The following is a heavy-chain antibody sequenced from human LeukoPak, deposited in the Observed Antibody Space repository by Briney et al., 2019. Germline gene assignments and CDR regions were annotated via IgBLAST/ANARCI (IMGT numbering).Heavy chain of an antibody. CDR3: ASVAARARFDY. D-gene: IGHD6-6*01. Sequence: GGSLRLSCVASGFTFSDYWMTWIRQVPGKGLEWVSYISSSGSTIYYADSVKGRFTISRDNAKNSLYLQMNSLRAEDTAVYYCASVAARARFDYWGQGTLVTVSS. J-gene: IGHJ4*02. CDR1: GFTFSDYW. CDR2: ISSSGSTI. V-gene: IGHV3-11*04.